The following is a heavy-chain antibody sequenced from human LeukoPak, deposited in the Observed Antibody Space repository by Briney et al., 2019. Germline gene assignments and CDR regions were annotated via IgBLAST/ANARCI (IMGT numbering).Heavy chain of an antibody. V-gene: IGHV4-39*07. CDR2: ISDGGDT. Sequence: SETLSLTCSVSGGSITSGTYFWGWIRQAPGKGLEWIATISDGGDTYYNPSLKSRGFISIDTSRNQFSLKLRSVTAADTAVYYCARDRDGQQLLGGWFDPWGQGTLVTVSS. CDR3: ARDRDGQQLLGGWFDP. J-gene: IGHJ5*02. CDR1: GGSITSGTYF. D-gene: IGHD6-13*01.